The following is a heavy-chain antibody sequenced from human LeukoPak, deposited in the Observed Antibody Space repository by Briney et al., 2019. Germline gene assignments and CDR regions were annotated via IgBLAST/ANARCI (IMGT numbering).Heavy chain of an antibody. CDR1: GFTFSRHG. V-gene: IGHV3-30*03. CDR2: ISNDGSRK. J-gene: IGHJ4*02. Sequence: GGSLRLSCAPSGFTFSRHGMHWVRQAPGRGLEWVAIISNDGSRKYYAHSVEGRFTISRDNSKNTLYLQMDSLRAEDTAVYYCARDRAWNYFDYWGQGTLVTVSS. CDR3: ARDRAWNYFDY. D-gene: IGHD3-3*01.